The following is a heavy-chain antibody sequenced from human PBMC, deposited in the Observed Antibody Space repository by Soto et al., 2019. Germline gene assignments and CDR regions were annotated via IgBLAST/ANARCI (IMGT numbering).Heavy chain of an antibody. Sequence: QVQLVQSGAEVKKPGSSVKVSCKASGGTFSSYAISWVRQAPGQGLEWMGGIIPIFGTANYAQKFQGRVTITADESTDTAYMELGSLRSEDTAVYYCARVGGPDCSSTSCYTSNWFDPWGQGTLVTVSS. CDR3: ARVGGPDCSSTSCYTSNWFDP. D-gene: IGHD2-2*02. CDR2: IIPIFGTA. J-gene: IGHJ5*02. V-gene: IGHV1-69*01. CDR1: GGTFSSYA.